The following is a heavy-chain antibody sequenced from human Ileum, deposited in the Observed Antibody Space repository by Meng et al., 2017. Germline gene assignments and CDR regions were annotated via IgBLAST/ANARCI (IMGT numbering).Heavy chain of an antibody. Sequence: QVQLQESGPGLVKPSQTLPPTCSVSGDSISSGGYYWSWIRQLPGKGLEWIGNIYYTGSAYYNPSLKSRVSISVDTSKNQFSLKVTSVTAADTAVYYCAKVLSTVSNRQTEYFHHWGQGTLVTVSS. D-gene: IGHD5/OR15-5a*01. CDR2: IYYTGSA. CDR1: GDSISSGGYY. CDR3: AKVLSTVSNRQTEYFHH. J-gene: IGHJ1*01. V-gene: IGHV4-31*03.